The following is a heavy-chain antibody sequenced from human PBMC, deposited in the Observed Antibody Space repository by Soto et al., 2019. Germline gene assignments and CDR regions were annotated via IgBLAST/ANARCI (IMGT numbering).Heavy chain of an antibody. CDR1: GYTFTSYG. CDR3: ARGASMVRGVTLYWYFDL. D-gene: IGHD3-10*01. V-gene: IGHV1-18*01. CDR2: ISAYNGNT. Sequence: QVQLVQSGAEVKKPGASVKVSCKASGYTFTSYGISWVRQAPGQGLEWMGWISAYNGNTNYAQKLQGRVTMTTDTPTRTAYMELRSLRSDDTAVYYCARGASMVRGVTLYWYFDLWGRGTLVTVSS. J-gene: IGHJ2*01.